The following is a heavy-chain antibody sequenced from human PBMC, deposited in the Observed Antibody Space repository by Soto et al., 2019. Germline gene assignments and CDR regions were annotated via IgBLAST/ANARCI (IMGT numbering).Heavy chain of an antibody. CDR1: GGTFSSYA. D-gene: IGHD2-2*01. V-gene: IGHV1-69*13. Sequence: ASVKVSCKASGGTFSSYAISWVRQAPGQGLEWMGGIIPIFGTANYAQKFQGRVTITADESTSTAYMELSSLRSEDTAVYYCASQVPANRRLVIGHGMDVWGQGTTVTVSS. J-gene: IGHJ6*02. CDR3: ASQVPANRRLVIGHGMDV. CDR2: IIPIFGTA.